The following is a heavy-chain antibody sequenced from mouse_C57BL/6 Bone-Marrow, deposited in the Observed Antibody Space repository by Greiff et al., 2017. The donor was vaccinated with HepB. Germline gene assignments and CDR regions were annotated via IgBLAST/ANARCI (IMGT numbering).Heavy chain of an antibody. V-gene: IGHV1-76*01. CDR1: GYTFTDYY. Sequence: QVHVKQSGAELVRPGASVKLSCKASGYTFTDYYINWVKQRPGQGLEWIARIYPGSGNTYYNEKFKGKATLTAEKSSSTAYMQLSSLTSEDSAVYFCAREDYDWYFDVWGTGTTVTVSS. J-gene: IGHJ1*03. CDR3: AREDYDWYFDV. CDR2: IYPGSGNT. D-gene: IGHD2-4*01.